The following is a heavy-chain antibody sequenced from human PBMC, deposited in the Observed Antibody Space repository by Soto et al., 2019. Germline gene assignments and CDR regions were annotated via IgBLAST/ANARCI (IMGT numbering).Heavy chain of an antibody. CDR3: ARDLEYSSSAPGGY. V-gene: IGHV1-69*01. CDR2: FNPFFGTA. D-gene: IGHD6-6*01. CDR1: GGTFSSYA. Sequence: QVQLVQSGAEVKKPGSSVKVSCKAYGGTFSSYAISWVRQAPGQGLEWVGGFNPFFGTANDAQKFQGRVTITADESTSTAYMELGSLRSEDTAVYYCARDLEYSSSAPGGYWGQGTLVTVSS. J-gene: IGHJ4*02.